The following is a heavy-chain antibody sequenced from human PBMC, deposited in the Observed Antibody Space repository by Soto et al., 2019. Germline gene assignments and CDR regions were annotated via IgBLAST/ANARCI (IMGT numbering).Heavy chain of an antibody. D-gene: IGHD3-22*01. CDR2: VSGSGGST. V-gene: IGHV3-23*01. J-gene: IGHJ4*02. CDR1: GFTFSSYA. CDR3: AKDSDFYDSSLYFDF. Sequence: GGSLRLSCAASGFTFSSYAMSWVRQAPGKGLEWVSAVSGSGGSTYYADSVKGRFTISRDNSKNTLFLQMNSLSAEDTAVYYCAKDSDFYDSSLYFDFWGQGTLVTVSS.